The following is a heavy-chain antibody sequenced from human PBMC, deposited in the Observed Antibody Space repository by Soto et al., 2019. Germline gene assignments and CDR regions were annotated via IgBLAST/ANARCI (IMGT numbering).Heavy chain of an antibody. J-gene: IGHJ4*02. CDR2: IKSNIDGGTT. D-gene: IGHD3-10*01. CDR3: TTDQGNHYGFYSFDC. CDR1: GFAFSNTW. Sequence: EVQLVESGGGFVKPGGSLRLSCAASGFAFSNTWMGWVRQAPGKGLEWVGRIKSNIDGGTTEYAAPVKDRFTISRDDSKDTLDVQMNNLKAEESAVYFCTTDQGNHYGFYSFDCWGQGTLVTVSS. V-gene: IGHV3-15*01.